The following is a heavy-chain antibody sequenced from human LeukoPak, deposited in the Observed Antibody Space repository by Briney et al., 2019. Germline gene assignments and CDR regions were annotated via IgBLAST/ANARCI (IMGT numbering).Heavy chain of an antibody. Sequence: ASVKVSCKTSGYTFTDYYMHWVRHAPGQGLEWMGWINPNSGGTNYAQKFQGRVTMTRDTSISTAYMELSRLRSDDTAAYYCARKEYRTDAFDIWGQGTMVTVSS. CDR2: INPNSGGT. J-gene: IGHJ3*02. D-gene: IGHD6-6*01. V-gene: IGHV1-2*02. CDR1: GYTFTDYY. CDR3: ARKEYRTDAFDI.